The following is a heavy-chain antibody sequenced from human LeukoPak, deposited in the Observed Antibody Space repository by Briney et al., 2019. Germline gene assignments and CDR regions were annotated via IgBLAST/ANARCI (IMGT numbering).Heavy chain of an antibody. D-gene: IGHD2-2*02. CDR2: ISAYNGNP. Sequence: ASVKVSCKASGYTFTSYGISWVRQAPGQGLEWMGWISAYNGNPNYAQKLQGRVTMTTDTSTSTAYMELRSLRSDDTAVYYCALTLGYCSSTSCYIRYYYYMDVWGKGTTVTVSS. J-gene: IGHJ6*03. CDR3: ALTLGYCSSTSCYIRYYYYMDV. V-gene: IGHV1-18*01. CDR1: GYTFTSYG.